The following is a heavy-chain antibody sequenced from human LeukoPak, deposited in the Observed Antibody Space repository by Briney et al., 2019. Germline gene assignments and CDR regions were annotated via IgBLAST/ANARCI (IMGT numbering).Heavy chain of an antibody. CDR3: ARDPGMIYYYGSGSYYVY. V-gene: IGHV1-2*02. CDR1: GYTFNGYY. D-gene: IGHD3-10*01. J-gene: IGHJ4*02. Sequence: ASVKVSCKASGYTFNGYYMQWVRQAPGQGLAWMGWINPNSGGTNYAQQFQGRVTMTRDTANGTAYMELSRLRPDDTAVYYCARDPGMIYYYGSGSYYVYWGQGTLVTVSS. CDR2: INPNSGGT.